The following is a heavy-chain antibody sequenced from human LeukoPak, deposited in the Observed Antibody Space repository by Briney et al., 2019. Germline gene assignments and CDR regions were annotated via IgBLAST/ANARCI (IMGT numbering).Heavy chain of an antibody. Sequence: KPSGTLSPTCAVSGGSISNSNWWSWVRQSPGKGLEWIGEIHHSGITYYNPSLKSRVTISVDTSKNQFSLKLSSVTAADTAVYYCARHEELLRNFDYWGQGTLVTVSS. CDR2: IHHSGIT. CDR3: ARHEELLRNFDY. J-gene: IGHJ4*02. D-gene: IGHD1-26*01. CDR1: GGSISNSNW. V-gene: IGHV4-4*02.